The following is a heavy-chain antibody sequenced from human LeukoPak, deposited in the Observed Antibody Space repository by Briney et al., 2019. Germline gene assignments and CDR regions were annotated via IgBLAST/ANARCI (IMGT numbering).Heavy chain of an antibody. CDR3: ARLRYDFWSGYYSYYFDY. Sequence: ASVKVSCKASGYTFTSYYMHWVRQAPGQGLEWMGIINPSGGSTSYAQKFQGRVTITRDTSTSTVYVELSSLRSEDTAVYYCARLRYDFWSGYYSYYFDYWGQGTLVTVSS. V-gene: IGHV1-46*03. D-gene: IGHD3-3*01. J-gene: IGHJ4*02. CDR2: INPSGGST. CDR1: GYTFTSYY.